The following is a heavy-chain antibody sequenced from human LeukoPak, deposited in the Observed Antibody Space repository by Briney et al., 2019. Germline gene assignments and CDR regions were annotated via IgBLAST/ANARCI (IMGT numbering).Heavy chain of an antibody. Sequence: GGSLRLSCAASGFAFSGYDMHWVRQAPGKGLEWLAVISYSGSNQYYGDSVKGRFTISRDNSNNTLDLQIHSLRIEDTAVYYCAKGVVPWCDGDCQSRTALGSWGQGTLVTVSS. V-gene: IGHV3-30*18. CDR2: ISYSGSNQ. J-gene: IGHJ5*02. CDR1: GFAFSGYD. CDR3: AKGVVPWCDGDCQSRTALGS. D-gene: IGHD2-21*02.